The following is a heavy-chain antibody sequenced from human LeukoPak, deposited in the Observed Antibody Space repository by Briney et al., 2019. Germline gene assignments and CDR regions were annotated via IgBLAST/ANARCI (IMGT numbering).Heavy chain of an antibody. CDR3: ARAHVVDRGLMAYFDS. CDR1: VGTFSFYA. CDR2: IIPIPGMA. D-gene: IGHD3-10*01. V-gene: IGHV1-69*04. J-gene: IGHJ4*02. Sequence: SVKVSCKGSVGTFSFYAINWVRQAPGQGLEWMGRIIPIPGMANYAQKFQGRVTITADSSTSTAYMEVSSLRSEDTAVYYCARAHVVDRGLMAYFDSLGQGTLVTVSS.